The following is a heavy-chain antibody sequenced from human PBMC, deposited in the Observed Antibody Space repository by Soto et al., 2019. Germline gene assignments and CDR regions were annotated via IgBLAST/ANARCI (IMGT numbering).Heavy chain of an antibody. CDR1: GGTFSSYA. J-gene: IGHJ4*02. CDR3: ASSRDGYNYGY. V-gene: IGHV1-69*06. CDR2: IIPIFGTA. D-gene: IGHD5-12*01. Sequence: ASVKVSCKASGGTFSSYAISWVRQAPGQGLEWMGGIIPIFGTANYAQKFQGRVTITADKSTSTAYMELSSLRSEDTAVYYCASSRDGYNYGYWGQGTLVTVS.